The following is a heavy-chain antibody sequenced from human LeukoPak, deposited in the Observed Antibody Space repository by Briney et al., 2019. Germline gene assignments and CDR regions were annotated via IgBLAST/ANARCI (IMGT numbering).Heavy chain of an antibody. V-gene: IGHV4-59*08. CDR1: GGSISSYY. Sequence: PSETLSLTCTVSGGSISSYYWSWIRQPPGKGLEWIGYIYSRGSSKYNPPLKSRVNMSVDRSKNQFSLKLSSVTAADTAVYYCARHPVQGITGAWFDPWGQGALVTVSS. CDR3: ARHPVQGITGAWFDP. CDR2: IYSRGSS. D-gene: IGHD1-14*01. J-gene: IGHJ5*02.